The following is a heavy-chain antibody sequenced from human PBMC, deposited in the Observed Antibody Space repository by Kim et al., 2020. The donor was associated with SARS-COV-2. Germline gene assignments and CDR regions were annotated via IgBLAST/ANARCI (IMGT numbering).Heavy chain of an antibody. V-gene: IGHV4-39*07. D-gene: IGHD6-19*01. CDR1: GGSISSSSYY. J-gene: IGHJ4*02. CDR2: ISYSGTK. Sequence: SETLSLTCTVSGGSISSSSYYWVWIRQSPGKGLEWIGSISYSGTKYYNASLKSRASTSLDTSKNQFSLRLSSITAADTAVYYCARGLPYTSGWAHYFDYWGQGTLVTVSS. CDR3: ARGLPYTSGWAHYFDY.